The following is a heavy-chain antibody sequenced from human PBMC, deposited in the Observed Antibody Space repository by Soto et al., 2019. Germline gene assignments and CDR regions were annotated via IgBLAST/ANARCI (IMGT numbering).Heavy chain of an antibody. Sequence: QVQLVQSGAEVKKPGSSVKVSCKASGGTFSSYVVRWVRQAPGQGLEWVGGIIPIFGTANYAQKFQGRVTITAEKSTSTVYMELSSLRSDDTAVYYCASGEHNWFDPWGQGTLVTVSS. J-gene: IGHJ5*02. CDR3: ASGEHNWFDP. D-gene: IGHD1-26*01. CDR1: GGTFSSYV. V-gene: IGHV1-69*06. CDR2: IIPIFGTA.